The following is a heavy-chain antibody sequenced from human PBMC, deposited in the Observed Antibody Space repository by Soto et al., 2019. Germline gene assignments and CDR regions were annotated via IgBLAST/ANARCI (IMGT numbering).Heavy chain of an antibody. V-gene: IGHV3-15*01. CDR2: IKSKTDGGTT. Sequence: EVQLVESGGGLVKPGESLRLSCAASGFTFSNAWMSWVRQAPGKGLEWVGRIKSKTDGGTTDYAAHVKGRFTISRDDSKNTLYLQMNSLKTEDTAVYYCTTAPLIVTTITINYYYGMDVWGQGTTVTVSS. CDR1: GFTFSNAW. J-gene: IGHJ6*02. CDR3: TTAPLIVTTITINYYYGMDV. D-gene: IGHD5-12*01.